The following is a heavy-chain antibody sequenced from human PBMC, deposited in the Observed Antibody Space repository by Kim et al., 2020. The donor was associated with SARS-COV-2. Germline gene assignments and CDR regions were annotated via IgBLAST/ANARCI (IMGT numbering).Heavy chain of an antibody. CDR3: AKGAGWGLATIKGGGAFDI. D-gene: IGHD5-12*01. J-gene: IGHJ3*02. CDR1: GFTFSSYA. Sequence: GGSLRLSCAASGFTFSSYAMSWVRQAPGKGLEWVSAISGSGGSTYYADSVKGRFTISRDNSKNTLYLQMNSLRAEDTAVYYCAKGAGWGLATIKGGGAFDIWGQGTMVTDSS. V-gene: IGHV3-23*01. CDR2: ISGSGGST.